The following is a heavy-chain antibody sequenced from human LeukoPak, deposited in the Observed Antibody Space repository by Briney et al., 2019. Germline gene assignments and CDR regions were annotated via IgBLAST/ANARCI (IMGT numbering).Heavy chain of an antibody. J-gene: IGHJ4*02. CDR3: ARDLWGDRDGFFDS. CDR2: IYSGGST. V-gene: IGHV3-66*01. Sequence: PGGSLRLSCAASGFTVSSNYMSWVRQAPGKGLEWVSVIYSGGSTYYADSVKGRFTISRDNSKNTLYLQVNSLRAEDTAVYYCARDLWGDRDGFFDSWGPGTLVTVSS. CDR1: GFTVSSNY. D-gene: IGHD5-24*01.